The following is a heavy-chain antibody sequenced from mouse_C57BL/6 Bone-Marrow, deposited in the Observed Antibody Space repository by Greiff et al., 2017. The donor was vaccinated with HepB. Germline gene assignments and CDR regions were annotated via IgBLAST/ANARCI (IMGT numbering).Heavy chain of an antibody. V-gene: IGHV1-64*01. CDR2: IHPNSGST. D-gene: IGHD1-1*01. J-gene: IGHJ1*03. Sequence: QVQLQQPGAELVKPGASVKLSCKASGYTFTSYWMHWVKQRPGQGLEWIGMIHPNSGSTNYNEKFKSKSTLTVDKSSSTAYMQLSSLTSEDSAVYYCANILLRGVWYFDGWGTGTTVTVSS. CDR1: GYTFTSYW. CDR3: ANILLRGVWYFDG.